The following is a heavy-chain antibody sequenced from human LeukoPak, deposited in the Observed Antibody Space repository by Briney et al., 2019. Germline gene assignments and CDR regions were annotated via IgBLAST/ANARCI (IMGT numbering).Heavy chain of an antibody. J-gene: IGHJ6*02. Sequence: GRSLRLSCAASGFRFDDYAMHWVRQAPGKGLEWVSGISWNSGSIGYADSVKGRFTISRDNAKNSLYLQMNSLRAEDTALYYCARDRSQYGPGSSHYYYYGMDVWGQGTTVTVSS. D-gene: IGHD3-10*01. CDR3: ARDRSQYGPGSSHYYYYGMDV. V-gene: IGHV3-9*01. CDR1: GFRFDDYA. CDR2: ISWNSGSI.